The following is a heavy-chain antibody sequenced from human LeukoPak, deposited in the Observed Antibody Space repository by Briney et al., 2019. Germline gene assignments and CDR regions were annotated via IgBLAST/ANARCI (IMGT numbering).Heavy chain of an antibody. D-gene: IGHD3-16*01. J-gene: IGHJ2*01. CDR2: IHYSGAA. CDR1: GGSFSGYY. CDR3: ARGILGSYYFDL. V-gene: IGHV4-34*01. Sequence: SETLSLTCGVSGGSFSGYYWSWIRRPPGKGLEWIAEIHYSGAASYKPSLKSRVTISGDTAKNRISLKVTSVTAADTAVYYCARGILGSYYFDLWGRGTLVTVSS.